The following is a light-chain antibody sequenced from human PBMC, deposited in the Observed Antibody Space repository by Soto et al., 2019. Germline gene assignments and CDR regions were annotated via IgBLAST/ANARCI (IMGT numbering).Light chain of an antibody. Sequence: DIQVTQSPSTLSASVGDRVTITCRASQSLNRWLAWYQHKPGKAPKLLIYDASSLESGVPSRFSGSGSGTEFTLTISGLQPDDFAPYYCQQYDTYWTFGQGTKVEIK. V-gene: IGKV1-5*01. CDR2: DAS. CDR1: QSLNRW. J-gene: IGKJ1*01. CDR3: QQYDTYWT.